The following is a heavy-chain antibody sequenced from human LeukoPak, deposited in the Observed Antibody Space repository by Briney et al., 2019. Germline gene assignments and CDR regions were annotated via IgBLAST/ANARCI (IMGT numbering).Heavy chain of an antibody. D-gene: IGHD2-21*02. J-gene: IGHJ4*02. CDR3: AKRLGDPRAFDY. V-gene: IGHV3-23*01. CDR2: ISDRGGST. Sequence: PGGSLRLSCVASGFTFSRYAMSWVRQAPGKGLEWVSAISDRGGSTYYAESAKGRFTISRDNSRNTLYLQMNSLRADDTAVYYCAKRLGDPRAFDYWGQGTLVTVSS. CDR1: GFTFSRYA.